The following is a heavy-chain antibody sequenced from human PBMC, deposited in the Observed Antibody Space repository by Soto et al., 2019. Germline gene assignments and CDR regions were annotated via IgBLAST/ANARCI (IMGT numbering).Heavy chain of an antibody. D-gene: IGHD1-26*01. CDR2: IKQDGSAK. Sequence: GGSLRLSCLASGLTFTIYWITCVRLAPGKGLDWVANIKQDGSAKYYVDSVKSRFTTSRDDAENSLYLQMNNLRAEDTAVYYCTRNGAKFGTWGQGTPVTVSS. J-gene: IGHJ5*02. CDR1: GLTFTIYW. CDR3: TRNGAKFGT. V-gene: IGHV3-7*01.